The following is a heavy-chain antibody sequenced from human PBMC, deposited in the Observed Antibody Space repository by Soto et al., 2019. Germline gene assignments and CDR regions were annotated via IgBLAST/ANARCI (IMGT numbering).Heavy chain of an antibody. Sequence: GGSLRLSFAASGFSFRSYAMHWVRQAPGKGLEWVAVIWYDGVNKYYADSVKGRFTISRDNSNNTVYVQMNSLKAEDTAVYYCVREPYLPTAVRLASHHDWGPGTLVTVSS. J-gene: IGHJ4*02. D-gene: IGHD5-18*01. CDR3: VREPYLPTAVRLASHHD. CDR1: GFSFRSYA. V-gene: IGHV3-33*08. CDR2: IWYDGVNK.